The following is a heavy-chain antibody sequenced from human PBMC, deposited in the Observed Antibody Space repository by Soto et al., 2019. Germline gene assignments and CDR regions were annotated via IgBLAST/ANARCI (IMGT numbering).Heavy chain of an antibody. Sequence: LGGSLRLSCAASGFTFSSYAMSWVRQAPGKGLEWVSAISGGGGSTYFADSVKGRFTISRDNSKNTLYLQMNSLRAEDTAVYYCAHQSIAVAGTWFYDLGQGDVVTV. CDR3: AHQSIAVAGTWFYD. V-gene: IGHV3-23*01. J-gene: IGHJ4*02. D-gene: IGHD6-19*01. CDR2: ISGGGGST. CDR1: GFTFSSYA.